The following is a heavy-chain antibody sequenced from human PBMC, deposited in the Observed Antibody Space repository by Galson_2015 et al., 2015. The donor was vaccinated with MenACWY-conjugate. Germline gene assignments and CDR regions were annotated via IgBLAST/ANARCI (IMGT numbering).Heavy chain of an antibody. Sequence: SLRLSCAASGFTFSSYWMHWVRQAPGKGLVWVSRINSDGSTTRYADSVKGRFTISRDNAKNTLYLQMNSLRAEDTAVYFCARDFKDSSDYYNRLDAWSWGQGTLVTVSS. J-gene: IGHJ5*02. V-gene: IGHV3-74*01. CDR2: INSDGSTT. D-gene: IGHD3-22*01. CDR3: ARDFKDSSDYYNRLDAWS. CDR1: GFTFSSYW.